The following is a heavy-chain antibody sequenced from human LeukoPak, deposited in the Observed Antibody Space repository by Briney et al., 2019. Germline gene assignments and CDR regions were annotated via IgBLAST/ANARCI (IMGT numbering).Heavy chain of an antibody. CDR2: IYNNGNN. Sequence: PETLSLTCTVSGGSVSSYFWSWIRQPPGKGLEWIGYIYNNGNNNYNPSLKSRISISVDTSKNQISLKLSSVTAADTALYYCARYSWSASTPGSWFDLWGQGTLVTVSS. CDR1: GGSVSSYF. D-gene: IGHD2-15*01. J-gene: IGHJ5*02. V-gene: IGHV4-59*08. CDR3: ARYSWSASTPGSWFDL.